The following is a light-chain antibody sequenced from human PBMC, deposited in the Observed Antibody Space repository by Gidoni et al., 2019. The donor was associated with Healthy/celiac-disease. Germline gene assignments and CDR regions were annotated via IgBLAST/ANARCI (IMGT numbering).Light chain of an antibody. Sequence: QSALTQPPSASGSPGQSVTISCTGTSSDVGGYNYVSWYQQHPGKAPKLMIYEVIKRPSGVPDRFSGSKSGNTASLTVSGLQAEDEADYYCSSYAGSNNPVFGGGTKLTVL. CDR2: EVI. V-gene: IGLV2-8*01. CDR1: SSDVGGYNY. CDR3: SSYAGSNNPV. J-gene: IGLJ2*01.